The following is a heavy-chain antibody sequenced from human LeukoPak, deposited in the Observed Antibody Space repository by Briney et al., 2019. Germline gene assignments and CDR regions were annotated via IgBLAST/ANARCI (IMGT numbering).Heavy chain of an antibody. V-gene: IGHV4-59*01. CDR2: IYYSGST. CDR3: ARVGATGAFDI. CDR1: GGSISSYY. J-gene: IGHJ3*02. D-gene: IGHD1-26*01. Sequence: PSEILSLTCTVSGGSISSYYWSWIRQPPGKGPEWIGYIYYSGSTNYNPSLKSRVTISVDTSKNQFSLKLSSVTAADTAVYYCARVGATGAFDIWGQGTMVTVSS.